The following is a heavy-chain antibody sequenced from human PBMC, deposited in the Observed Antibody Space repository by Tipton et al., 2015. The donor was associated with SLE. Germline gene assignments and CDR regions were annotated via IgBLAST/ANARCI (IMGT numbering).Heavy chain of an antibody. CDR1: GGSISSYY. J-gene: IGHJ5*02. D-gene: IGHD6-19*01. CDR2: IYYRGST. Sequence: TLSLTCTVSGGSISSYYWSWIRQPPGRGLEWIGYIYYRGSTNYNPSLKSRVTISVDTSKNQFSLKLSSVTAADTAVYYCAREQYGSGWTEVHGFDPWGQGTLVTVSS. V-gene: IGHV4-59*01. CDR3: AREQYGSGWTEVHGFDP.